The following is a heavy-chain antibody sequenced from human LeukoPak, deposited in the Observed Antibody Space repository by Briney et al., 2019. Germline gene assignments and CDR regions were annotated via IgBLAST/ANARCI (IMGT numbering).Heavy chain of an antibody. CDR3: ARGGESTYDY. CDR1: GGSISSYY. CDR2: TYYSGST. Sequence: PSETLSLTCTVSGGSISSYYWSWIRQPPGKGLEWIGYTYYSGSTNYNPSLKSRVTISVDTSKNQFSLKLSSVTAADTAVYYCARGGESTYDYWGQGTLVTVSS. D-gene: IGHD3-10*01. V-gene: IGHV4-59*01. J-gene: IGHJ4*02.